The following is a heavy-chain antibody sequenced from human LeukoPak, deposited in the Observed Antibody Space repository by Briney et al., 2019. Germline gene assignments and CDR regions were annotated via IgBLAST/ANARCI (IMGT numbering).Heavy chain of an antibody. J-gene: IGHJ4*02. Sequence: GSLRLSCAASGFTFSSYAMSWVRQPPGKGLEWIGSIYYSGTTYYNPSLRSRVTISVDTSKSQFSLRLSSVSAEDTAVYYCASPRIGAAGIDFWGQGTLVTVSS. CDR1: GFTFSSYA. V-gene: IGHV4-39*01. CDR2: IYYSGTT. CDR3: ASPRIGAAGIDF. D-gene: IGHD6-13*01.